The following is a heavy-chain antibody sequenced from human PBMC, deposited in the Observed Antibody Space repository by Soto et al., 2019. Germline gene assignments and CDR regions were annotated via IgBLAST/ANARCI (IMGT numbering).Heavy chain of an antibody. CDR3: ARETLGSWYHGVDFYYGLDV. CDR1: GYTFNTYG. CDR2: VSTHNGNT. Sequence: QVQLVQSGAEVKKPGASVKVSCKAAGYTFNTYGISWVRQAPGQGLEWMGRVSTHNGNTNYAQKVQGRVIMTTDTSASTAYMELRSLRSDDTAVYYCARETLGSWYHGVDFYYGLDVWGQGTTVTVSS. J-gene: IGHJ6*02. D-gene: IGHD6-13*01. V-gene: IGHV1-18*01.